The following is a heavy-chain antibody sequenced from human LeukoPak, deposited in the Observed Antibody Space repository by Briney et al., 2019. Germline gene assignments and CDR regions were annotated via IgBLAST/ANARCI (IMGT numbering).Heavy chain of an antibody. CDR3: ARYRAITMVRGVIILFDY. CDR1: GGSISSYY. J-gene: IGHJ4*02. D-gene: IGHD3-10*01. V-gene: IGHV4-59*01. CDR2: IYYSGSA. Sequence: SETLSLTCTVSGGSISSYYWSWIRQPPGKGLEWIGYIYYSGSANYNPSLKSRVTISVDTSKNQFSLKLSSVTAADTAVYYCARYRAITMVRGVIILFDYWGQGTLVTVSS.